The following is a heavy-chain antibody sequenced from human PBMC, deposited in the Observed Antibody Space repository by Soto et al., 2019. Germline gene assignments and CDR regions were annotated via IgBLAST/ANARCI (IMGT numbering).Heavy chain of an antibody. D-gene: IGHD6-6*01. CDR2: ISSSGSTI. CDR3: ARRGSSARGRGY. V-gene: IGHV3-11*01. Sequence: QVQLVEAGGGLVKPGGSLRLSCAASGFTFSDYYMSWIRQAPGKGLEWVSYISSSGSTIYYADSVKGRFTISRDNAKNSRYQQLTNLRAEDTAVYYCARRGSSARGRGYWRQATLVTLSS. CDR1: GFTFSDYY. J-gene: IGHJ4*02.